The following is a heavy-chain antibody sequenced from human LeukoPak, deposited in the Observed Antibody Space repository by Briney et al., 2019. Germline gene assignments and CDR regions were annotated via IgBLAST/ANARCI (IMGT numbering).Heavy chain of an antibody. CDR2: IYPGDSDT. Sequence: GGSLRLSCAASGFTFTSYWIGWVRQMPGKGLEWMGIIYPGDSDTRYSPSFQGQVTISADKSISTAYLQWSSLKASDTAMYYCARGSGSYYYYGMDVWGQGTTVTVSS. V-gene: IGHV5-51*01. CDR3: ARGSGSYYYYGMDV. J-gene: IGHJ6*02. CDR1: GFTFTSYW. D-gene: IGHD6-25*01.